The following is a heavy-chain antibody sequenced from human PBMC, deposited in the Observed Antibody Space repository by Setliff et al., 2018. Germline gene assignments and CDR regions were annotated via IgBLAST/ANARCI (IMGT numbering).Heavy chain of an antibody. V-gene: IGHV1-69*05. CDR2: TIPIFRTT. J-gene: IGHJ6*03. Sequence: ASVKVSCKASGGTFSSYGISWVRQAPGQGLEWMGGTIPIFRTTNYAREFQGRVTIITDESTSTAYMELSSLASADTAVYYCAREGVDTRSSTDYRYYMDVWGKGTTVTVS. CDR3: AREGVDTRSSTDYRYYMDV. D-gene: IGHD5-18*01. CDR1: GGTFSSYG.